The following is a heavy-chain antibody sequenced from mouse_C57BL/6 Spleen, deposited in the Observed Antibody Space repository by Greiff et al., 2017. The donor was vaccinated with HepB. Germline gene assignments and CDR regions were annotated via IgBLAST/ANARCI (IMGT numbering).Heavy chain of an antibody. CDR2: INPNNGGT. D-gene: IGHD1-2*01. J-gene: IGHJ1*03. CDR1: GYTFTDYN. CDR3: ARELLRRRYFDV. V-gene: IGHV1-18*01. Sequence: EVQLQQSGPELVKPGASVKIPCKASGYTFTDYNMDWVKQSHGKSLEWIGDINPNNGGTIYNQKFKGKATLTVDKSSSTAYMELRSLTSEDTAVYYCARELLRRRYFDVWGTGTTVTVSS.